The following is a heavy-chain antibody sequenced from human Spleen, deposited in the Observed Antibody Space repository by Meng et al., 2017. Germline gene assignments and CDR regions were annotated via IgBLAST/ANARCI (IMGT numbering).Heavy chain of an antibody. CDR1: GFSFTNYA. CDR2: ISYDGSSK. Sequence: QVQLVQSGGGVVQPGMSLRLSCAASGFSFTNYAMHWVRQAPGKGLEWVALISYDGSSKYYADSVKGRFTISSDNSKTTLYLQMNSLRTEDTAVYYCARSQFGVIIIGAYWGQGTLVTVSS. J-gene: IGHJ4*02. D-gene: IGHD3-3*01. CDR3: ARSQFGVIIIGAY. V-gene: IGHV3-30-3*01.